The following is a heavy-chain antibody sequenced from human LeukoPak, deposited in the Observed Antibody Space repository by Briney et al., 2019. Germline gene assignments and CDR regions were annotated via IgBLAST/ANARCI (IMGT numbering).Heavy chain of an antibody. Sequence: SETLSLTCAVSGGSISSNNWWIWVRQSPEKGLEWIGEIYHDGSTNYNPSLKSRVTISMDKSKNQLSLKLNFVTAADTAVYYCARVGYSSGWYGYFDLWGRGTLVTVSS. J-gene: IGHJ2*01. CDR2: IYHDGST. D-gene: IGHD6-19*01. V-gene: IGHV4-4*02. CDR1: GGSISSNNW. CDR3: ARVGYSSGWYGYFDL.